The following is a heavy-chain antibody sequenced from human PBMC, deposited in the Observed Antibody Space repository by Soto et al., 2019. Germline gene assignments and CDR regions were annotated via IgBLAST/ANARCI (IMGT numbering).Heavy chain of an antibody. CDR1: GGSISGYY. Sequence: SETLSLTCTVSGGSISGYYWSWIRQPPGKGLEWIGYMYNTGSTVYNPSFKSRVTISVDTSKNQFSLKLNSVTAADTAVYYCARAHYGDYGYGMDVWGQGTTVTVSS. CDR3: ARAHYGDYGYGMDV. J-gene: IGHJ6*02. V-gene: IGHV4-59*01. CDR2: MYNTGST. D-gene: IGHD4-17*01.